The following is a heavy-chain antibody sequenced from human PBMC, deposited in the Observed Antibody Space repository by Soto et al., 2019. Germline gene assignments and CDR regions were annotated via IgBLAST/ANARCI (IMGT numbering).Heavy chain of an antibody. V-gene: IGHV1-46*01. D-gene: IGHD5-12*01. J-gene: IGHJ6*02. CDR1: GYTFTSYY. Sequence: QVQLVQSGAEVKKPGASVKVSCKASGYTFTSYYMHWVRQAPGQGLEWMGIINPSGGSTSYAQKFQGRVTMTRDTSTSTVYMELSSLRSEDTAVYYCARSRGSGGYYYYYGMDGWGQGTTVTVSS. CDR2: INPSGGST. CDR3: ARSRGSGGYYYYYGMDG.